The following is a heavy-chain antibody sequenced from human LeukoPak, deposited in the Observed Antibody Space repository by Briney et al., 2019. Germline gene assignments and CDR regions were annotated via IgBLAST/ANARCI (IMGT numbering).Heavy chain of an antibody. V-gene: IGHV1-69*05. CDR2: IIPIFGTA. Sequence: ASVKVSCKASGGTFSSYAISWVRQAPGQGLEWMGRIIPIFGTANYAQKFQGRVTITTDESTSAAYMELSSLRSEDTAVYYCARDRNYYDSSGYFVPRRDNDYYYYYMDVWGKGTTVTVSS. CDR1: GGTFSSYA. CDR3: ARDRNYYDSSGYFVPRRDNDYYYYYMDV. J-gene: IGHJ6*03. D-gene: IGHD3-22*01.